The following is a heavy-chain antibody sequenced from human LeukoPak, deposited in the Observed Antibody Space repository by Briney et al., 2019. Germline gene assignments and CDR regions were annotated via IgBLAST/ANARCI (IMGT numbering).Heavy chain of an antibody. D-gene: IGHD3-10*01. Sequence: GGSLRLSCAASGFTFSRHWMSWVRQAPGKGLEWVANIKQDGSEKYYVDSVKGRFTISRDNAKNSLYLQMNSLRAEDTAVYYCARSPNYYGSGSYFDYWGQGTLVTVSS. CDR1: GFTFSRHW. V-gene: IGHV3-7*01. J-gene: IGHJ4*02. CDR3: ARSPNYYGSGSYFDY. CDR2: IKQDGSEK.